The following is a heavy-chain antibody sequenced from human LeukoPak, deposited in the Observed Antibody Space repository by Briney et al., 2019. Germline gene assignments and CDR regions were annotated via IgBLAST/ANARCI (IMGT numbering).Heavy chain of an antibody. J-gene: IGHJ5*02. CDR1: GYSISSGYY. D-gene: IGHD4-17*01. CDR2: IYHSGST. V-gene: IGHV4-38-2*02. Sequence: SETLSLTCTVSGYSISSGYYWGWIRQPPGKGLEWIGSIYHSGSTYYNPSLKSRVTISVDTSKNQFSLKLSSVTAADTAVYYCAVTTLDWFDPWGQGTLVTVSS. CDR3: AVTTLDWFDP.